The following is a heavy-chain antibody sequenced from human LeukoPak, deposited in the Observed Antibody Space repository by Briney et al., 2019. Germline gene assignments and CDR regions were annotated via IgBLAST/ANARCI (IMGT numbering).Heavy chain of an antibody. D-gene: IGHD6-19*01. CDR1: GFTFSSYA. CDR2: ISGSGGST. Sequence: GGSLRFSCAASGFTFSSYAMSWVRQAPGKGVEWVSAISGSGGSTYYADSVKGRLTISRDNSKNTLYLQMNSLRAEDTAVYYCAKDETLAVAGDLDYWGQGTLVTVSS. J-gene: IGHJ4*02. CDR3: AKDETLAVAGDLDY. V-gene: IGHV3-23*01.